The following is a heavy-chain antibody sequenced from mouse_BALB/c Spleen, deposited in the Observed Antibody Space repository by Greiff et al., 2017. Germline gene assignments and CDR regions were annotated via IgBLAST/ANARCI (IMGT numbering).Heavy chain of an antibody. Sequence: VQLKESGAELVRPGALVKLSCKASGFNIKDYYMHWVKQRPEQGLEWIGWIDPENGNTIYDPKFQGKASITADTSSNTAYLPLSSLTSEDTAVYYCARGASHYAMDDWGQGTAVAVSS. J-gene: IGHJ4*01. CDR2: IDPENGNT. CDR1: GFNIKDYY. CDR3: ARGASHYAMDD. V-gene: IGHV14-1*02.